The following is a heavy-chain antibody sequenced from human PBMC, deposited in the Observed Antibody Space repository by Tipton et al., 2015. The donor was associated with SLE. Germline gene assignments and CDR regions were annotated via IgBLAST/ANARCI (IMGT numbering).Heavy chain of an antibody. D-gene: IGHD1-26*01. Sequence: TLSLTCTVSGDSTTSSTYYWGWIRQPPGKGLEWIGHIYYTGTTNYSPSLKSRLTISVDTSKNQFSLKLSSVTAEDTAVYFCARTDSGNDLFVFDSWGQGTLVTVSS. J-gene: IGHJ4*02. CDR1: GDSTTSSTYY. CDR2: IYYTGTT. V-gene: IGHV4-61*05. CDR3: ARTDSGNDLFVFDS.